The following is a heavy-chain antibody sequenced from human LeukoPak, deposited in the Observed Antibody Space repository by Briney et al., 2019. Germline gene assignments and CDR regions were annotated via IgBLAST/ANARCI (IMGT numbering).Heavy chain of an antibody. CDR3: ARCHCSGDSCYRVFDY. CDR1: GFTFSSYA. J-gene: IGHJ4*02. CDR2: ISGSGGST. Sequence: GGSLRLSCAASGFTFSSYAMSWVRQAPGKGLEWVSAISGSGGSTYYADSVKGRFTISRDNSKNTLYLQMNSLRAEDTAVYYCARCHCSGDSCYRVFDYWGQGTLVTVSS. D-gene: IGHD2-15*01. V-gene: IGHV3-23*01.